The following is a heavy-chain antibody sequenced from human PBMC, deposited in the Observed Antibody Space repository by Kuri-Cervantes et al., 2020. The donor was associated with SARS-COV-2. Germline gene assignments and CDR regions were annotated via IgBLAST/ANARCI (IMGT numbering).Heavy chain of an antibody. J-gene: IGHJ6*02. V-gene: IGHV1-2*04. D-gene: IGHD3-10*01. CDR2: INPNSGGT. CDR3: ATGMVRGLIQSYYYGMDV. Sequence: ASVKVSCKASGYTFSGGYYMYWVRQAPGQGLEWMGWINPNSGGTNYAQKSQGWVTMTRDTSISTAYMELSRLRSDDTAVYYCATGMVRGLIQSYYYGMDVWGQGTTVTVSS. CDR1: GYTFSGGYY.